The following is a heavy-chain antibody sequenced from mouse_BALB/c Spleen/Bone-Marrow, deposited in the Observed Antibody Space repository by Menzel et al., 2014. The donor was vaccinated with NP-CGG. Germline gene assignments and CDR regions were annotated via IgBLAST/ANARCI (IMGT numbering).Heavy chain of an antibody. CDR1: GYTFPSYT. CDR3: ARGGLRLPYAMDY. J-gene: IGHJ4*01. Sequence: VQLQQSGAELARPGASVKMSCTASGYTFPSYTIHWVKQRPGQGLEWIGYINPSRGYANYNQNFKDKATLTADKSSSPAYMQLSSLTSEDSAVFYCARGGLRLPYAMDYWGQGTSVTVSS. D-gene: IGHD1-2*01. CDR2: INPSRGYA. V-gene: IGHV1-4*01.